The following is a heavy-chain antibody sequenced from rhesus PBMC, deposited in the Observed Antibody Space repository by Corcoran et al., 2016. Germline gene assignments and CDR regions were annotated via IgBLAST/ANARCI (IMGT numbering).Heavy chain of an antibody. CDR3: ANVGGSWGY. CDR1: GFTFSSYW. CDR2: FNRGRGYT. V-gene: IGHV3S42*01. D-gene: IGHD6-25*01. J-gene: IGHJ4*01. Sequence: EVQLVESGGGLAKPGGSLRLSCAASGFTFSSYWWNWVRQTPGKGLERISAFNRGRGYTYYADSVKGRITISRDNSKTTLSLQMNSLRAEDTAVYYCANVGGSWGYWGQGVLVTVSS.